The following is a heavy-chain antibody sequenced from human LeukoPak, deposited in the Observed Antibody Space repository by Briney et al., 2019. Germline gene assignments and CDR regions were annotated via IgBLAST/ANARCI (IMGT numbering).Heavy chain of an antibody. CDR2: IIPILGIA. V-gene: IGHV1-69*04. CDR1: GYTFTSYG. D-gene: IGHD1-26*01. J-gene: IGHJ4*02. Sequence: SVKVSCKASGYTFTSYGISWVRQAPGQGLEWMGRIIPILGIASYAQKFQGRVTITADKSTSTAYMELSSLRSEDTAVYYCARAGTWGVGATGVDYWGQGTLVTVSS. CDR3: ARAGTWGVGATGVDY.